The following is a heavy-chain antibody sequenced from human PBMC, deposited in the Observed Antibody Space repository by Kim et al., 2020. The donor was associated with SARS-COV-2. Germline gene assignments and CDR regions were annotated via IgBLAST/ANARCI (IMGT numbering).Heavy chain of an antibody. CDR1: GGSISSGDYY. CDR3: ARDRTYGDYVLGRYGMDV. D-gene: IGHD4-17*01. CDR2: IYYSGST. V-gene: IGHV4-30-4*01. Sequence: SETLSLTCTVSGGSISSGDYYWSWIRQPPGQGLEWIGYIYYSGSTYYNPSLKSLVTISVDTSKNQFSLKLSSVTAADTAVYYCARDRTYGDYVLGRYGMDVWGQGTTVTVSS. J-gene: IGHJ6*02.